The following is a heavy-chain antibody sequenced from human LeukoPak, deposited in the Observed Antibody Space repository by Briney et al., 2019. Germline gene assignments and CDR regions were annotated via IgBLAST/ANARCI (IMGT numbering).Heavy chain of an antibody. CDR3: AKITSLVYCSSTSCYIDY. CDR1: GFTFGSYW. CDR2: ISGDGRNI. V-gene: IGHV3-74*01. Sequence: GGSLRLSCVASGFTFGSYWMHWVRQDPRKGLVWVSRISGDGRNINYADSVRGRFTISRDNAKNPLYLQMNTLRVEDTAVYYCAKITSLVYCSSTSCYIDYWGQGTLVTVSS. D-gene: IGHD2-2*02. J-gene: IGHJ4*02.